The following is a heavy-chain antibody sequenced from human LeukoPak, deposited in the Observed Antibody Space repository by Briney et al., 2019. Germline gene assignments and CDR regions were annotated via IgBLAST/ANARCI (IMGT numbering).Heavy chain of an antibody. CDR3: ARESSSGWFSDY. D-gene: IGHD6-13*01. J-gene: IGHJ4*02. CDR2: ISSSGSTI. CDR1: GLTLSDHY. V-gene: IGHV3-11*01. Sequence: PGRSLRLSCSASGLTLSDHYMSWIRQAPGKGVGWVSYISSSGSTIYYADSVRGRFTISRDNAKNSLYLQINSLSAEDTAVYYCARESSSGWFSDYWGQGTLVTVSS.